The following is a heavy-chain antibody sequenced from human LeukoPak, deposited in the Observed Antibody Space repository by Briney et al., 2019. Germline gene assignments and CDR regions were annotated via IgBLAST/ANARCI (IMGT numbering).Heavy chain of an antibody. Sequence: SETLSLTCTVSGGSISSYYWSWIRQPPGKGLEWIGYIYYSGSTNYNPSLKSRVTISVDTSKNQFSLKLSSVTAADTAVYYCASERINARGAVAGTYDYWGQGTLVTVSS. D-gene: IGHD6-19*01. CDR2: IYYSGST. J-gene: IGHJ4*02. CDR3: ASERINARGAVAGTYDY. CDR1: GGSISSYY. V-gene: IGHV4-59*12.